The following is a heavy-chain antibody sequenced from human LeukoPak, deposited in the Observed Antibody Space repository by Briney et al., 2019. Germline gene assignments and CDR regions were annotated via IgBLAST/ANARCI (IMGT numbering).Heavy chain of an antibody. D-gene: IGHD3-9*01. J-gene: IGHJ6*02. CDR2: IYTSGST. V-gene: IGHV4-61*02. Sequence: SETLSLTCTVSGGSISSGSCYWSWIRQPAGKGLEWIGRIYTSGSTNYNPSLKSRITIAVDTSKNQFSLKLSSVTAADTAVYYCAREPTDYDILTGYYYYGMDVWGQGTTVTVSS. CDR1: GGSISSGSCY. CDR3: AREPTDYDILTGYYYYGMDV.